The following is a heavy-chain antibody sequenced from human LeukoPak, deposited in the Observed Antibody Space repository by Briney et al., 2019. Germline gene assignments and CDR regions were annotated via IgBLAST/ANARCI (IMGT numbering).Heavy chain of an antibody. J-gene: IGHJ4*02. CDR3: ARRHCSGGSCYVDN. V-gene: IGHV4-59*01. CDR2: IYDTGSP. Sequence: SETLSLTCTVSGGSFSSYYWSWIRQPPGKGLKWIGYIYDTGSPNYNPSLKSRVTISVDSSKNQSSLKLTSVTEADTAVYYCARRHCSGGSCYVDNWGQGTLVTVSS. D-gene: IGHD2-15*01. CDR1: GGSFSSYY.